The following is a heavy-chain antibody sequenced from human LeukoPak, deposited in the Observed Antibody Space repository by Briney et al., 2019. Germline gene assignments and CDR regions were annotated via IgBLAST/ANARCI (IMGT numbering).Heavy chain of an antibody. CDR1: GFTFSSYA. Sequence: PGGSLRLSCAASGFTFSSYAMHWVRQTPGKGLEWVAVISYDGSNKYYADSVKGRFTISRDNSKNTLYLQMNSLRAEDTAVYYCARDGGYCSGGSCRYYFDYWGQGTLVTVSS. J-gene: IGHJ4*02. D-gene: IGHD2-15*01. CDR2: ISYDGSNK. CDR3: ARDGGYCSGGSCRYYFDY. V-gene: IGHV3-30-3*01.